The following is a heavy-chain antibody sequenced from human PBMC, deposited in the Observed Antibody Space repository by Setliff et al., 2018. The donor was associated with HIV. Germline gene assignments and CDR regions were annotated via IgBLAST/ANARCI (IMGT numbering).Heavy chain of an antibody. V-gene: IGHV1-8*01. D-gene: IGHD2-15*01. CDR2: MNPNSENT. Sequence: GASVKVSCKASGYTFTNYDINWVRQVTGQGLEWMGWMNPNSENTGYGQKFQGRVTMTRDTSISTAYMELSNLGSEDTAVYYCARRIGFDVWGQGTMVTVSS. CDR3: ARRIGFDV. CDR1: GYTFTNYD. J-gene: IGHJ3*01.